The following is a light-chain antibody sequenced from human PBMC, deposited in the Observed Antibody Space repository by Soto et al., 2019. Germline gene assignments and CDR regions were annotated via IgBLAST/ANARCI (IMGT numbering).Light chain of an antibody. J-gene: IGKJ1*01. CDR3: QQYGRSLWA. CDR2: GAS. Sequence: EIVLTQSPGTLSLSPGERATLSCRASQSVSSSYLAWYQQNPGQAPRLLIYGASSRATGIPDRFSGSGFGTDFTLTISRLEPEDSAVYYCQQYGRSLWAFGQGTKVEIK. CDR1: QSVSSSY. V-gene: IGKV3-20*01.